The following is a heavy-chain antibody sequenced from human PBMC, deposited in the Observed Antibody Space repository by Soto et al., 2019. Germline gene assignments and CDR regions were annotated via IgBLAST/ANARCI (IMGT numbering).Heavy chain of an antibody. V-gene: IGHV3-9*01. Sequence: SLKLSCAASGFTFDDYAMHWVRQAPGKGLEWVSGISWNSGSIGYADSVKGRFTISRDNAKNSLYLQINSLRAEDTALYYCAKDKGYSYGPQNYGMDVWGQGTTVTVSS. CDR1: GFTFDDYA. J-gene: IGHJ6*02. CDR3: AKDKGYSYGPQNYGMDV. D-gene: IGHD5-18*01. CDR2: ISWNSGSI.